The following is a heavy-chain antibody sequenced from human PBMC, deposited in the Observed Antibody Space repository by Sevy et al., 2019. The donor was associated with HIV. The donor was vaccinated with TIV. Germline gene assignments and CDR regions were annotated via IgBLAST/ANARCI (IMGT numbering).Heavy chain of an antibody. D-gene: IGHD3-22*01. CDR3: SIYYDIRAFDS. V-gene: IGHV3-73*01. Sequence: GGSLRHSCAGSGFTFSDAAIHWVRQASGKGLEWLGRIRGKANNYATAYAVSVKDRFSISRNDLKDTAYLQMNSLRTEDAAMYYCSIYYDIRAFDSWGQGTQVTVSS. J-gene: IGHJ4*02. CDR1: GFTFSDAA. CDR2: IRGKANNYAT.